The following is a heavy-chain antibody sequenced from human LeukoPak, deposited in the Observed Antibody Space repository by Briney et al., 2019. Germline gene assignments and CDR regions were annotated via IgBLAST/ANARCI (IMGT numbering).Heavy chain of an antibody. V-gene: IGHV1-2*02. D-gene: IGHD3-22*01. Sequence: ASVKVSCKASGYTFTGYYMHWVRQAPGQGLEWMGWINPNSGGTNYAQKFQGRVTMTRDTSISTAYMELSRLRSDDTAVYYCARAEKPYNYDSSGYTSRSIDYWGQGTLVTVSS. J-gene: IGHJ4*02. CDR1: GYTFTGYY. CDR3: ARAEKPYNYDSSGYTSRSIDY. CDR2: INPNSGGT.